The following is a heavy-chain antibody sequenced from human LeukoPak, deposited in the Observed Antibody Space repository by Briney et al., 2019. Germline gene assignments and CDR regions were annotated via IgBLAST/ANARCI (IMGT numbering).Heavy chain of an antibody. CDR2: LYYSGST. CDR1: GGSISSYY. CDR3: ARSITMIVVWDAFDM. J-gene: IGHJ3*02. D-gene: IGHD3-22*01. V-gene: IGHV4-59*01. Sequence: SETLSLTCTVSGGSISSYYWTWIRQPPGKGLEWIGSLYYSGSTNYNPSLKSRVTISVDTSKNQFSLKLSSVTAEDTAVYYCARSITMIVVWDAFDMWGQGTMVTVSS.